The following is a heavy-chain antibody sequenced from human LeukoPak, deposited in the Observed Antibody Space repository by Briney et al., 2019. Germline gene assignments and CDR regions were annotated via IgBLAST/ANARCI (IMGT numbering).Heavy chain of an antibody. D-gene: IGHD3-3*01. V-gene: IGHV4-34*01. CDR3: AKNGQSGFSFDP. CDR1: GGSLNGHY. J-gene: IGHJ5*02. CDR2: GSESGGT. Sequence: SETLSLTCAVYGGSLNGHYWSWIRQPPGKGLEWIGEGSESGGTKFNPSLKSRVAISADTSKNQFSLKLNSVTAADTAVYYCAKNGQSGFSFDPWGQGTLVTVSS.